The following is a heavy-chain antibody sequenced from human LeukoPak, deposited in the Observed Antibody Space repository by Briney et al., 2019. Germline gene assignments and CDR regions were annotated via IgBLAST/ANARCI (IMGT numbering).Heavy chain of an antibody. CDR3: RAYYYDSSGYYVDY. V-gene: IGHV4-39*01. CDR2: IYYSGRT. J-gene: IGHJ4*02. D-gene: IGHD3-22*01. CDR1: GGSISSSSYY. Sequence: SETLSLTCTVSGGSISSSSYYWGWIRQPPGKGLEWIGSIYYSGRTYYNPSLKSRVTISVDTSKNQFSLKLSSVTAADTAVYYCRAYYYDSSGYYVDYRGQGTLVTVSS.